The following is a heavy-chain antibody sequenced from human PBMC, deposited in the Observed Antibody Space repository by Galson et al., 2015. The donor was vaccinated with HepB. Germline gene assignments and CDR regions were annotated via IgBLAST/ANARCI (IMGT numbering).Heavy chain of an antibody. CDR2: INPNSGGT. D-gene: IGHD5-18*01. Sequence: SCKASGYTFTGYYMHWVRQAPGQGLEWMGWINPNSGGTNYAQKFQGRVTMTRDTSISTAYMELSRLRSDDTAVYYCARSDTAMVDIDYWGQGTLVTVSS. CDR3: ARSDTAMVDIDY. CDR1: GYTFTGYY. J-gene: IGHJ4*02. V-gene: IGHV1-2*02.